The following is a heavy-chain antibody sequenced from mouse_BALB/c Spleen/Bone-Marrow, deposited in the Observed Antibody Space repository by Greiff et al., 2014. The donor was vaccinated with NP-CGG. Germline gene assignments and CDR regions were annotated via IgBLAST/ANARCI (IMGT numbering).Heavy chain of an antibody. CDR2: ISYSGST. CDR3: ARDYFDY. V-gene: IGHV3-2*02. CDR1: GYSITSDYA. Sequence: DVHLVESGPGLVKPSQSLSLTCTVTGYSITSDYAWNWIRQFPGNKLEWMGYISYSGSTSYNPSLKSRISITRDTSKNQFFLQLNSVTTEDTATYYCARDYFDYWGQGTTLTVSS. J-gene: IGHJ2*01.